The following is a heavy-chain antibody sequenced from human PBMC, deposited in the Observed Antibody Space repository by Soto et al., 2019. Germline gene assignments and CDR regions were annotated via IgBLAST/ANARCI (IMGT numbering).Heavy chain of an antibody. CDR2: IYYSGST. CDR1: GGSISSYF. V-gene: IGHV4-59*01. D-gene: IGHD3-3*01. Sequence: PXGSLCLTCTVSGGSISSYFWSGIRQPPGKGLEWVGYIYYSGSTNYNPSLKSRVTISVDTSKNQFSLKLSSVTAADTAVYYCARGGGSANYNFWSGSRAGMDVWGQGTTVTVSS. J-gene: IGHJ6*02. CDR3: ARGGGSANYNFWSGSRAGMDV.